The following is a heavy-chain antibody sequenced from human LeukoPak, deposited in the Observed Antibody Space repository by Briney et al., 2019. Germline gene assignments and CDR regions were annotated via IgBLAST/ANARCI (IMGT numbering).Heavy chain of an antibody. D-gene: IGHD3-3*01. V-gene: IGHV1-3*04. CDR2: INTVSGNT. Sequence: ASVKVSCTTSEYSLTQYPIHWVRQAPGQRLEWMGWINTVSGNTRYSQNFQGRVTITRDTSASTAYMELSYLKSEGTAIYYCANWAGAPADYFSGPLDYWGQGTLVTVSS. CDR1: EYSLTQYP. J-gene: IGHJ4*02. CDR3: ANWAGAPADYFSGPLDY.